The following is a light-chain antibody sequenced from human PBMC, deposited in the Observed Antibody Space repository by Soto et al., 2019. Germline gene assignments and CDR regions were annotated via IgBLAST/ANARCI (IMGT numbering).Light chain of an antibody. V-gene: IGKV1-5*03. Sequence: DIQMTQSPSTLSASVGDRVTITCRASQSIGSWLAWYQQKPRQAPKLLIYKASSLESGVPSRFSGSGSGTEFTLTISSLQPDDFATYYCQRFNSYPLTFGGGTKVEIK. J-gene: IGKJ4*01. CDR2: KAS. CDR3: QRFNSYPLT. CDR1: QSIGSW.